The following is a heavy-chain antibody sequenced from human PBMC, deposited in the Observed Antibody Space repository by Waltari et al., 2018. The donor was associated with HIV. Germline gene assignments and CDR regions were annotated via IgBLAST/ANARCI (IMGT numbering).Heavy chain of an antibody. CDR2: IYYTGST. Sequence: QVQLQESGPRLVKPSETVSLTCTVSGASVTSDGYYWSWIRQPPGRDLEWIGYIYYTGSTSYNPSLKSRVTISLDTSKNQFFLNLRSVSAADEAVYYCARGRGKWLQLRGLNHFEYWGQGTLVTVSS. V-gene: IGHV4-61*08. CDR3: ARGRGKWLQLRGLNHFEY. D-gene: IGHD4-17*01. J-gene: IGHJ4*02. CDR1: GASVTSDGYY.